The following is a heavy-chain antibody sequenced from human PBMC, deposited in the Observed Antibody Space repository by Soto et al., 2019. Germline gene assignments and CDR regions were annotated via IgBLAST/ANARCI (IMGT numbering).Heavy chain of an antibody. V-gene: IGHV3-30-3*01. CDR3: ASRRGDGYFDC. CDR1: GFTFSNSP. Sequence: LRLSCAASGFTFSNSPMYWVRQAPGKGLEWVAFISSDGSSKYYANFVKGRFTISRDNSKNTLYLQMNSLRTDDTAIYYCASRRGDGYFDCWGQGTLVTVSS. D-gene: IGHD2-21*01. J-gene: IGHJ4*02. CDR2: ISSDGSSK.